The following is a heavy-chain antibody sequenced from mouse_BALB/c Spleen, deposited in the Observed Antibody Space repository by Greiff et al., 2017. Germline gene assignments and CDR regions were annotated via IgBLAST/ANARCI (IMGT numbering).Heavy chain of an antibody. Sequence: QVQLQQPGAELVRPGASVKLSCKASGYSFTSYWMNWVKQRPGQGLEWIGMIHPSDSETMLNQKFKDKATLTVDKSSSTAYMQLSSPTSEDSAVYYCARLTYYDYDGDYWGQGTTLTVSS. CDR1: GYSFTSYW. CDR2: IHPSDSET. V-gene: IGHV1-61*01. CDR3: ARLTYYDYDGDY. J-gene: IGHJ2*01. D-gene: IGHD2-4*01.